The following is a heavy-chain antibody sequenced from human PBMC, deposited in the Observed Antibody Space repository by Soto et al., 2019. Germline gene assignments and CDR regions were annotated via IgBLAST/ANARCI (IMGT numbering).Heavy chain of an antibody. Sequence: GGSLRLSCEASGFTLTTYTMNWVRQASGKGLEWASSITSSSGHIYYADSVKGRFTISRDNARNSLYLQMNSLRAEDTAVYYCVRERGLSSFYGMDVWGQGTTVTVSS. D-gene: IGHD3-10*01. CDR3: VRERGLSSFYGMDV. J-gene: IGHJ6*02. CDR1: GFTLTTYT. CDR2: ITSSSGHI. V-gene: IGHV3-21*01.